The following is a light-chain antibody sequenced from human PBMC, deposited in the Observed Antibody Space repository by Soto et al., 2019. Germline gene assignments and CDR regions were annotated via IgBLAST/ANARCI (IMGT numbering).Light chain of an antibody. CDR1: SSNIGAGYD. V-gene: IGLV1-40*01. J-gene: IGLJ1*01. CDR3: HSYDSSLSASV. Sequence: QRGTISCTGRSSNIGAGYDVHWYQHLPGTAPKLLIYGTTNRPSGVPDRFSGSKSGISASLAITGLQAEDEADYYCHSYDSSLSASVFGAGTKVTVL. CDR2: GTT.